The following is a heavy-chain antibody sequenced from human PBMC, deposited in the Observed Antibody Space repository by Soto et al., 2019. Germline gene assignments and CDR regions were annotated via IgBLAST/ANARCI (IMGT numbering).Heavy chain of an antibody. CDR3: ARESGGFTMVRGVGWFDP. J-gene: IGHJ5*02. Sequence: QVQLVQSGAEVKKPGSSVKVSCKASGGTFSSYTISWVRQAPGQGLEWMGRIIPILGIANYAQKFQGRVTITADKSTSTAYRELSSLRSEDTAVYYCARESGGFTMVRGVGWFDPWGQGTLVTVSS. CDR1: GGTFSSYT. D-gene: IGHD3-10*01. V-gene: IGHV1-69*08. CDR2: IIPILGIA.